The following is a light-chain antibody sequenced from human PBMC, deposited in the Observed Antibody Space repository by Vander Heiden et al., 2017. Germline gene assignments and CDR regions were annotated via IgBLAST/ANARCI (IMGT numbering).Light chain of an antibody. CDR3: QQRSNWPPYT. V-gene: IGKV3-11*01. CDR1: QSVSSY. CDR2: DAS. J-gene: IGKJ2*01. Sequence: EIVLTQSPATLSLSPGERATLSCRASQSVSSYLAWYQQKPVQAPRLLIYDASNRATGIPARFSGSGYGTDFTLTISSREPEDFAVYYCQQRSNWPPYTFGQGTKLEIK.